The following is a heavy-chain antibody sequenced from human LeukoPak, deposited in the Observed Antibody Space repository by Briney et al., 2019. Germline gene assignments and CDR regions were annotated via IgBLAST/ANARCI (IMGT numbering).Heavy chain of an antibody. CDR2: INPNSGGT. V-gene: IGHV1-2*02. CDR1: GYTFTGYY. J-gene: IGHJ6*02. D-gene: IGHD3-10*01. Sequence: ASVKVSCKASGYTFTGYYMHWVRQAPGQGLEWMGWINPNSGGTNYAQKFQGRVTMTRDTSISTAYMELSRLRSDDTAVYYCARDLVGVRGVRIYPSYYYYGMDVWGQGTTATVSS. CDR3: ARDLVGVRGVRIYPSYYYYGMDV.